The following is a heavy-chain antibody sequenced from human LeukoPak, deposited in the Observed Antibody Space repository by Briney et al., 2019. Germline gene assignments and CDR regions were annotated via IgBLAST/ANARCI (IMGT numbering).Heavy chain of an antibody. J-gene: IGHJ2*01. D-gene: IGHD3-9*01. CDR2: IYYSGST. CDR1: GGSISSSSYY. V-gene: IGHV4-39*01. Sequence: SETLSLTCTVSGGSISSSSYYWGWIRQPPGKRLEWIGSIYYSGSTYYNPSLKGRVTISVDTSKNQFPLKLSSVTAADTAVYYCARQDYDILTGYYGPSYFDLWGRGTLVTVSS. CDR3: ARQDYDILTGYYGPSYFDL.